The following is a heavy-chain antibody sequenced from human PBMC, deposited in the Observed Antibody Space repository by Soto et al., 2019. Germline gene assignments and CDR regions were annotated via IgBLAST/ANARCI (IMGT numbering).Heavy chain of an antibody. CDR3: ARGGRELLGTLDY. D-gene: IGHD1-26*01. Sequence: GGSLRLSCAASGFTFSSYAMHWVRQAPGKGLEWVAVISYDGSNKYYADSVKGRFTISRDNAKNTLYLQMNSLRAEDTAVYYCARGGRELLGTLDYWGQGTLVTVSS. J-gene: IGHJ4*02. CDR1: GFTFSSYA. CDR2: ISYDGSNK. V-gene: IGHV3-30-3*01.